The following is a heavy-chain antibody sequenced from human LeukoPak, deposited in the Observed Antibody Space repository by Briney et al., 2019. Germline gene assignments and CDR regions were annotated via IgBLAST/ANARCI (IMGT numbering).Heavy chain of an antibody. Sequence: GGSLRLSCAASGFTFSSYAMSWVRQAPGKGLEWVSAISGSGGSTYYADSVKGRFTISRDNAKNTLYLEMNSLRAEDTAVYYCAKMSGDYGDPFDYWGQGTLVTVSS. CDR3: AKMSGDYGDPFDY. V-gene: IGHV3-23*01. CDR1: GFTFSSYA. CDR2: ISGSGGST. J-gene: IGHJ4*02. D-gene: IGHD4-17*01.